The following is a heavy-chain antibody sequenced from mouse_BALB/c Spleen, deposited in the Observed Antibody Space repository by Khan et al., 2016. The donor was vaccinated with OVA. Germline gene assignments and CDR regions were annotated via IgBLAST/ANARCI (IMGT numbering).Heavy chain of an antibody. CDR3: ARGSYGSPFAY. CDR2: IDPSKSET. J-gene: IGHJ3*01. D-gene: IGHD1-1*01. V-gene: IGHV1S127*01. Sequence: QVQLQQSGPELVRPGASVKMSCKASGYTFTSFWIHWVKQRPGQGLEWIGMIDPSKSETRLNQKFKDKATLNVDKTSNTAYMQLSRLTSEDSAVYYCARGSYGSPFAYWGQGTLVTVSA. CDR1: GYTFTSFW.